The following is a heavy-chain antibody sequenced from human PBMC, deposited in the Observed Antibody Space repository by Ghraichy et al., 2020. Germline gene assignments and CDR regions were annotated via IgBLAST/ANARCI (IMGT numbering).Heavy chain of an antibody. CDR2: ISYDGSNK. Sequence: GGSLRLSCAASGFTFSSYAMHWVRQAPGKGLEWVAVISYDGSNKYYADSVKGRFTISRDNSKNTLYLQMNSLRAEDTAVYYCARDPSSSWYLTYYFDYWGQGTLVTVSS. D-gene: IGHD6-13*01. CDR1: GFTFSSYA. CDR3: ARDPSSSWYLTYYFDY. V-gene: IGHV3-30-3*01. J-gene: IGHJ4*02.